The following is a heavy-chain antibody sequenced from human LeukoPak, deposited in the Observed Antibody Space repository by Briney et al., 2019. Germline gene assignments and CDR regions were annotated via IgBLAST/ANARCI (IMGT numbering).Heavy chain of an antibody. J-gene: IGHJ4*02. CDR3: ARDPEIAAAGTFDY. CDR2: ISSSGGTI. Sequence: GGALRLSCAASGFTFSSYEMNWVRQAPGKGLEWVSYISSSGGTIYYADSVKGRFTISRDNAKNSLYLQMNSLRAEDTAVYYCARDPEIAAAGTFDYWGQGTLVTVSS. V-gene: IGHV3-48*03. CDR1: GFTFSSYE. D-gene: IGHD6-13*01.